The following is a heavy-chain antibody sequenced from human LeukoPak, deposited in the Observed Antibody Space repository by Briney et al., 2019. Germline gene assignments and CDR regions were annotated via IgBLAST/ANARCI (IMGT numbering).Heavy chain of an antibody. CDR1: GFTFSSYA. J-gene: IGHJ6*04. CDR3: ARDYYGSGSYYNVPHYGMDV. D-gene: IGHD3-10*01. CDR2: ISYDGSNK. Sequence: GGSLRLSCAASGFTFSSYAMHWVRQAPGKGLEWVAVISYDGSNKYYADSVKGRFTVSRDNSKNTLYLQMNSLRAEDTAVYYCARDYYGSGSYYNVPHYGMDVWGKGTTVTVSS. V-gene: IGHV3-30*04.